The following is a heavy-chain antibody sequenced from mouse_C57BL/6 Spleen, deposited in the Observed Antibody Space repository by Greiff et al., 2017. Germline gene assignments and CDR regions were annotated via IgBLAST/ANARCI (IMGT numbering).Heavy chain of an antibody. Sequence: EVQLLESGGDLVKPGGSLKLSCAASGFTFSSYGMSWVRQTPDKRLEWVATISSGGSYTYYPDSVKGRFTISRDNSTNTLYLQMSSLKSEDTAMYYCARRSTTVVAQFDYWGPGTTLTVSS. V-gene: IGHV5-6*01. CDR2: ISSGGSYT. J-gene: IGHJ2*01. CDR1: GFTFSSYG. D-gene: IGHD1-1*01. CDR3: ARRSTTVVAQFDY.